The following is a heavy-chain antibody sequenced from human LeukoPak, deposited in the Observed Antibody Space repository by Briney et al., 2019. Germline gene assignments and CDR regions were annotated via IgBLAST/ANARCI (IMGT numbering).Heavy chain of an antibody. J-gene: IGHJ4*02. Sequence: GGSLRLSCEASGFTFNSHPMSWVRQAPGKGLEWVSTISGSGDDTSYADSVKGRFTISRDNSKNTLHLQMNSLRAEDTAVYFCAKDLNGYYKAIDYWGQGTLVTVSS. CDR3: AKDLNGYYKAIDY. CDR2: ISGSGDDT. V-gene: IGHV3-23*01. CDR1: GFTFNSHP. D-gene: IGHD3-9*01.